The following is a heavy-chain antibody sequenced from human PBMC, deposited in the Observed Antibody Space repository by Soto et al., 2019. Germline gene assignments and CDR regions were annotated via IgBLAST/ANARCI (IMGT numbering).Heavy chain of an antibody. CDR2: ISYDGSNK. D-gene: IGHD2-8*01. Sequence: PRQSMRLSWAASGFTFSSYAMHWARQAPGKGLEWVAVISYDGSNKYYADSVKGRFAISRDNSKNTLYLQMNSLRAEDTAVYYCARLAVAGSNGYRGQGTMVIVSS. J-gene: IGHJ4*02. CDR1: GFTFSSYA. V-gene: IGHV3-30*09. CDR3: ARLAVAGSNGY.